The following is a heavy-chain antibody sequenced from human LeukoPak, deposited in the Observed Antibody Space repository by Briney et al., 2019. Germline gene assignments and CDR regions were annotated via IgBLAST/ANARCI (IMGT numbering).Heavy chain of an antibody. CDR1: GYTFTDYY. V-gene: IGHV1-69-2*01. CDR3: ATDAQGGTPFDY. J-gene: IGHJ4*02. Sequence: GASVKVSCKASGYTFTDYYMHWVQQAPGKGLKWMGRVDPEDGETIYAEKFQGRVTITADTSTDTAYMELSSLRSEDTAVYYCATDAQGGTPFDYWGQGTLVTVSS. CDR2: VDPEDGET. D-gene: IGHD1-14*01.